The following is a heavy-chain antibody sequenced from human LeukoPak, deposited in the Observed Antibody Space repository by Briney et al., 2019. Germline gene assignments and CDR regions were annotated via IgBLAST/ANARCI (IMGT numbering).Heavy chain of an antibody. CDR3: ARWPSKTPSKVFDY. J-gene: IGHJ4*02. CDR2: INPNSGGT. CDR1: GYTFTGYY. V-gene: IGHV1-2*02. Sequence: SVKVSCKASGYTFTGYYMHWVRQAPGQGLEWMGWINPNSGGTNYAQKFQGRVTMTRDTSISAAYMELSRLRSDDTAVYHCARWPSKTPSKVFDYWGQGTLVTVSS.